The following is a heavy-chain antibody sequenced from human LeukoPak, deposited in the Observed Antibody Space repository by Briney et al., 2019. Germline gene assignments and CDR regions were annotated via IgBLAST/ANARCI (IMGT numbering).Heavy chain of an antibody. J-gene: IGHJ4*02. D-gene: IGHD1-26*01. CDR2: ISGSGGST. V-gene: IGHV3-23*01. Sequence: GGSLRLSCAASGFTFSSYAMSWVRQAPGKGLEWVSAISGSGGSTYYADSVKGRFTIARDNSKNTLYLQMNSLRAEDTAVYYCAKDGRRIVGATYFDYWGQGTLVTVSS. CDR1: GFTFSSYA. CDR3: AKDGRRIVGATYFDY.